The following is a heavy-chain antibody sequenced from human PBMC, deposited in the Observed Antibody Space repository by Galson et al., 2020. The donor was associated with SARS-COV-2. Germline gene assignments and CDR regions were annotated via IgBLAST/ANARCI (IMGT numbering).Heavy chain of an antibody. D-gene: IGHD1-26*01. CDR3: ARVRLLGPPDQGKPLDY. J-gene: IGHJ4*02. Sequence: GGSLRLSCAASGFTFSGHYMDWVRQAPGKGLEWIGRIKNKANSYTTQYAASVEGRFTISRDDAENSLYLQMNSLKTEDTTMYYCARVRLLGPPDQGKPLDYWGQGTLVTVSS. V-gene: IGHV3-72*01. CDR2: IKNKANSYTT. CDR1: GFTFSGHY.